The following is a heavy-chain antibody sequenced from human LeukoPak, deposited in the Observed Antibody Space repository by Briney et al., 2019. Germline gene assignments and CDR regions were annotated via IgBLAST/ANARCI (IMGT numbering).Heavy chain of an antibody. CDR1: GGSISSGSYY. V-gene: IGHV4-61*02. Sequence: PSQTPSLTCTVSGGSISSGSYYWSWIRQPAGKGLEWIGRIYTSGSTNYNPSLKSRVTISVDTSKNQFSLKLSSVTAADTAVYYCARSRDGIAVARGYFQHWGQGTLVTVSS. J-gene: IGHJ1*01. CDR2: IYTSGST. D-gene: IGHD6-19*01. CDR3: ARSRDGIAVARGYFQH.